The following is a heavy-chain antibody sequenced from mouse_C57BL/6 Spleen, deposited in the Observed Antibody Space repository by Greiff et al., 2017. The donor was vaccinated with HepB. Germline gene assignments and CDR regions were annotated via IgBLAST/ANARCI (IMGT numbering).Heavy chain of an antibody. V-gene: IGHV1-39*01. J-gene: IGHJ4*01. CDR3: ARRDDYDNYYAMDY. CDR2: INPNYGTT. D-gene: IGHD2-4*01. Sequence: EVQLQQSGPELVKPGASVKISCKASGYSFTDYYMNWVKQSNGKSLEWIGVINPNYGTTSYNQKFKGKATLTVDQSSSTAYMQLNSLTSEDSAVYYCARRDDYDNYYAMDYWGQGTSVTVSS. CDR1: GYSFTDYY.